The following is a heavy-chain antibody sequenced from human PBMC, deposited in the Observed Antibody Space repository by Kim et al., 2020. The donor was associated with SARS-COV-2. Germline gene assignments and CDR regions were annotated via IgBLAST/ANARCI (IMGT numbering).Heavy chain of an antibody. D-gene: IGHD5-18*01. V-gene: IGHV1-8*01. J-gene: IGHJ6*02. Sequence: ASVKVSCKASGYTFTSYDINWVRQATGQGLEWMGWMNPNSGNTGYAQKFQGRVTMTRNTSISTAYRELSSLRSEDTAVYYCARVPFGDKAMVIFSFGLVGYYYGMDVWGQGTTVTVSS. CDR2: MNPNSGNT. CDR3: ARVPFGDKAMVIFSFGLVGYYYGMDV. CDR1: GYTFTSYD.